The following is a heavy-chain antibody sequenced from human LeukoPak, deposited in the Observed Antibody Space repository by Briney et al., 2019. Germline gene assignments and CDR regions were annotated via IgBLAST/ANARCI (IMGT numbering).Heavy chain of an antibody. J-gene: IGHJ4*02. CDR2: ISSNGGST. D-gene: IGHD4-17*01. V-gene: IGHV3-64*01. Sequence: PGGSLRLSCAASGFTFSSYAMHWVRQAPGKGLEYVSAISSNGGSTYYANSVKGRFTISRDNSKNTLYLQMGSLRAEDMAVYYCARAGNYGDWTNKYYFDYWGQGTLVTVSS. CDR3: ARAGNYGDWTNKYYFDY. CDR1: GFTFSSYA.